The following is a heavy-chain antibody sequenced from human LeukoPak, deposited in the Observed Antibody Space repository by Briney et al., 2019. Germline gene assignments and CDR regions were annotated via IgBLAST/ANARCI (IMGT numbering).Heavy chain of an antibody. V-gene: IGHV3-11*06. Sequence: GGSLRLSCAASGFTFSTHAMSWVRQAPGKGLEWVSYISSSGTYTNYADSVKGRFTISRDNAKKSLYLQMNSLSAEDTAVYYCAKIAGTYSPDYWGQGTLVTVSS. CDR3: AKIAGTYSPDY. J-gene: IGHJ4*02. CDR2: ISSSGTYT. D-gene: IGHD1-26*01. CDR1: GFTFSTHA.